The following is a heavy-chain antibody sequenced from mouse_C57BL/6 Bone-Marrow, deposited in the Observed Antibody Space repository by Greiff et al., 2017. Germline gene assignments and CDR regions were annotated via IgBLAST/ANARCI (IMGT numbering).Heavy chain of an antibody. J-gene: IGHJ3*01. CDR3: TRIYYYGSSPSWFAY. CDR2: IDPETGGT. CDR1: GYTFTDYE. V-gene: IGHV1-15*01. Sequence: VKLMESGAELVRPGASVTLSCKASGYTFTDYEMHWVKQTPVHGLEWIGAIDPETGGTAYNQKFKGKAILTADKSSSTAYMELRSLTSEDSAVYYCTRIYYYGSSPSWFAYWGQGTLVTVSA. D-gene: IGHD1-1*01.